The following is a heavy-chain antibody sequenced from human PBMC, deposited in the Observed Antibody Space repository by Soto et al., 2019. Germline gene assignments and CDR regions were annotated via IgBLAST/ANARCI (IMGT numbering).Heavy chain of an antibody. J-gene: IGHJ4*02. CDR1: GGSISSYY. Sequence: SETLSLTCTVSGGSISSYYWSWIRQPPGKGLEWIGYIYYSGSTNYNPSLKSRVTISVDTSKNQFSLKLSSVTAADTAVYYCGRAKLESTFDYWGQGTLVTVSS. CDR3: GRAKLESTFDY. CDR2: IYYSGST. V-gene: IGHV4-59*01.